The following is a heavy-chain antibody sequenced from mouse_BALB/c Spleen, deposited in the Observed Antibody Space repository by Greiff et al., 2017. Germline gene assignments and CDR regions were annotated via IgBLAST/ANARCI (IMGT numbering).Heavy chain of an antibody. V-gene: IGHV14-3*02. CDR2: IDPANGNT. D-gene: IGHD1-1*01. Sequence: EVQLQQSGAELVKPGASVKLSCTASGFNIKDTYMHWVKQRPEQGLEWIGRIDPANGNTKYDPKFQGKATITADTSSNTAYLQLSSLTSEDTAVYYCAREAFLTTVVATDAYWGQGTLVTVSA. J-gene: IGHJ3*01. CDR3: AREAFLTTVVATDAY. CDR1: GFNIKDTY.